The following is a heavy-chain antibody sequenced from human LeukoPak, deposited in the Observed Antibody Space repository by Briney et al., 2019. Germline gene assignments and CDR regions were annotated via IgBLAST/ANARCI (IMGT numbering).Heavy chain of an antibody. CDR2: VFHSGTT. D-gene: IGHD5-24*01. J-gene: IGHJ3*02. V-gene: IGHV4-59*08. Sequence: PSGTLSLTCNVSGDSLTSHFWSWIRQTPGKGLEWIGYVFHSGTTNYSPSLKSRVTISLDTSKKQFYLRLASVTAADTAVYYCARRMATGTDAFDIWGRGTMVSVSS. CDR1: GDSLTSHF. CDR3: ARRMATGTDAFDI.